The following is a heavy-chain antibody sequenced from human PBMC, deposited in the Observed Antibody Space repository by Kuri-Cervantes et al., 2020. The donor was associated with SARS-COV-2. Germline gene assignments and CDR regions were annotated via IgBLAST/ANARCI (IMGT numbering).Heavy chain of an antibody. CDR1: GFTFSSYA. V-gene: IGHV3-23*01. Sequence: LSLTCAASGFTFSSYAMSWVRQAPRKGLEWVSAISGSGGSTYYADSVKGRFTISRDNSKNTLYLQMNSLRAEDTAVYYCAKASLVGYYYYYMDVWGKGTTVTVSS. J-gene: IGHJ6*03. CDR3: AKASLVGYYYYYMDV. CDR2: ISGSGGST. D-gene: IGHD1-26*01.